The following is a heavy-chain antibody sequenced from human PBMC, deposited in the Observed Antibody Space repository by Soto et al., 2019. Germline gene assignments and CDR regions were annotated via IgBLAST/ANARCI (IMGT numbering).Heavy chain of an antibody. CDR1: GFTFSSYG. V-gene: IGHV3-30*18. D-gene: IGHD4-17*01. CDR3: AKDSHYGSKGRMAYYYYYGMDV. Sequence: QVQLVESGGGVVQPGRSLRLSCAASGFTFSSYGMHWVRQAPGKGLEWVAVISYDGSNKYYADSVKGRFTISRDNSKNTLYLQMNSLRAEDTAVYYCAKDSHYGSKGRMAYYYYYGMDVWGQGTTVTVSS. CDR2: ISYDGSNK. J-gene: IGHJ6*02.